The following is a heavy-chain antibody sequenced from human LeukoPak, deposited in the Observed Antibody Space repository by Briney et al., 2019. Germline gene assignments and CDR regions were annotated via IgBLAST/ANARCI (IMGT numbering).Heavy chain of an antibody. CDR1: GGSISHYY. J-gene: IGHJ3*02. CDR2: IYYSGTT. Sequence: SSETLSLTCTVSGGSISHYYWSWIRQPPEKGLEWIGYIYYSGTTNYNPSLKSRVTISVDTSKNQFSLKLSSVTAADTAVYYCARARGLRSGAFDIWGQGTMVTVSS. V-gene: IGHV4-59*01. D-gene: IGHD5-12*01. CDR3: ARARGLRSGAFDI.